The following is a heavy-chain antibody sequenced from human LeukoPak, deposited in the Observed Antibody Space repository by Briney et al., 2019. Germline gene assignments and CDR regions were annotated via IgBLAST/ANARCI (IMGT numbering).Heavy chain of an antibody. CDR3: ARHGRYYDTSGYYSIPDF. Sequence: SETLSLTCTVSGGSISSYYWSWIRQPPGKGLEWIGYIYYSGSTNYNPSLKSRVTISVDTSKNQISLKLSSVTAADTAVYYCARHGRYYDTSGYYSIPDFWGQGTLVTVSS. CDR1: GGSISSYY. CDR2: IYYSGST. D-gene: IGHD3-22*01. V-gene: IGHV4-59*08. J-gene: IGHJ4*02.